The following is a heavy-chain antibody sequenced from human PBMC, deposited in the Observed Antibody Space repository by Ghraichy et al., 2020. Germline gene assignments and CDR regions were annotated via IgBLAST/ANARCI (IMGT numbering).Heavy chain of an antibody. CDR3: ARVETTMVRGVITHLDP. J-gene: IGHJ5*02. Sequence: SETLSLTCTVSGGSISSFHWSWIRQPPGKGLEWIGYVYHSGSTNYNPSLKSRVTISVDTSKNKFSLKLSSVTAADTAVYYCARVETTMVRGVITHLDPWVQGTLVIVSS. V-gene: IGHV4-59*01. D-gene: IGHD3-10*01. CDR1: GGSISSFH. CDR2: VYHSGST.